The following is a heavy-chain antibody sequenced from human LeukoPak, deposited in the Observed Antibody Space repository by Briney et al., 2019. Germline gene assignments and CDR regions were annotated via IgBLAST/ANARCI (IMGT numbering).Heavy chain of an antibody. V-gene: IGHV3-9*03. J-gene: IGHJ4*02. CDR3: ARERNYYDSSGYYSPDYFDY. D-gene: IGHD3-22*01. Sequence: GRSLRLSCAASGFTFDDYAMHWVRQAPGKGLEWVSGISWNSGSIGYADSVKGRFTISRDNAENSLYLQMNSLRAEDMALYYCARERNYYDSSGYYSPDYFDYWGQGTLVTVSS. CDR1: GFTFDDYA. CDR2: ISWNSGSI.